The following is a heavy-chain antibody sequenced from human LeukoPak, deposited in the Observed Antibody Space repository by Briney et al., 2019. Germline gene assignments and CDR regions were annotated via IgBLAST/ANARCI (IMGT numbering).Heavy chain of an antibody. CDR1: GFTFSSYA. Sequence: GGSLRLSCAASGFTFSSYAMSWVRQAPGKGLEWVSAISGSGGSPYYADSVKGRFTISRDNFKNTVYLQMNSVRAEDTAVYYCAGATYCGGDCYAFFDDWGQGTLVTVSS. D-gene: IGHD2-21*02. CDR3: AGATYCGGDCYAFFDD. CDR2: ISGSGGSP. V-gene: IGHV3-23*01. J-gene: IGHJ4*02.